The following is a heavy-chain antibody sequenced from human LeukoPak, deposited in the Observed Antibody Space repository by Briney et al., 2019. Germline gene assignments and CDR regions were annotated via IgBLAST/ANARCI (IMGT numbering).Heavy chain of an antibody. CDR2: IYYSGST. J-gene: IGHJ6*02. D-gene: IGHD6-6*01. CDR3: ARHVSIAARPFYYYYGMDV. CDR1: GGSISSSSYY. V-gene: IGHV4-39*01. Sequence: PSETLSLTCTVSGGSISSSSYYWGWIRQPPGKGLEGIGSIYYSGSTYYNPSLKSRVTISVDTSKNQFSLKLSSVTAADTAVYYCARHVSIAARPFYYYYGMDVWGQGTTVTVSS.